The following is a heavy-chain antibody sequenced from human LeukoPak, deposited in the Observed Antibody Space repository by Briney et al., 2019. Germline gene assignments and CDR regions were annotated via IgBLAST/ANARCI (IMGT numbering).Heavy chain of an antibody. Sequence: PGGSLILSCAASGFTFRSYSMNWVRQAPGKGLEWVSSISSSSTYIYYADSVKGRVTISRDNAKNSLYLKMNSLRAEDTAVDYCAREGLIADAFDIWGQGKKVT. CDR2: ISSSSTYI. CDR3: AREGLIADAFDI. J-gene: IGHJ3*02. V-gene: IGHV3-21*01. CDR1: GFTFRSYS.